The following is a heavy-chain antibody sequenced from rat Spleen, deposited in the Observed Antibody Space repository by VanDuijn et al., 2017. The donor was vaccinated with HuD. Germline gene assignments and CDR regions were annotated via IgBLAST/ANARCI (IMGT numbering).Heavy chain of an antibody. J-gene: IGHJ2*01. CDR2: MNGAGST. D-gene: IGHD1-7*01. CDR3: ARLSYYGYNYFDY. Sequence: EVQLQESGPGLVKPSQSLSLTCSVTVYSIKSSYRWNWIRKFPGNKLEWMGFMNGAGSTNYKPSLKSQISITRDTSKNPFFLQLTSVIIEDTATYYCARLSYYGYNYFDYWGQGVMVTVSS. CDR1: VYSIKSSYR. V-gene: IGHV3-3*01.